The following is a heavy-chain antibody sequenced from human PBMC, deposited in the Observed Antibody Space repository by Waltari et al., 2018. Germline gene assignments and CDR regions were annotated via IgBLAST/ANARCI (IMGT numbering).Heavy chain of an antibody. CDR1: GFTLSSHY. D-gene: IGHD3-3*02. CDR2: TSYDGSRN. J-gene: IGHJ4*02. Sequence: QVQLVESGGGVVQPGRSRRLSCVACGFTLSSHYMHWVHQAPGKGLEWVAVTSYDGSRNYYADSVKGRFTISRDNSKNTLYLQMNSLTFEDTAVYYCVRAGLGLLDFVLDYWGQGTLVRVSS. CDR3: VRAGLGLLDFVLDY. V-gene: IGHV3-30*01.